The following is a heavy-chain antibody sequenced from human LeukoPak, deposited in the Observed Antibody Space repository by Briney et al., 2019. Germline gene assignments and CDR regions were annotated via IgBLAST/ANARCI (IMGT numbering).Heavy chain of an antibody. D-gene: IGHD1-1*01. J-gene: IGHJ4*02. V-gene: IGHV3-30*09. CDR3: ARWNLGSDY. CDR2: ISYDGTNK. Sequence: PGMSLRLSCAASGFTFSSYPMHWVRQAPGKGLEWVAVISYDGTNKWCADSVQGRFAISRDNAKNSLYLQMNSLRAEDTGVYYCARWNLGSDYWGQGTLVTVSS. CDR1: GFTFSSYP.